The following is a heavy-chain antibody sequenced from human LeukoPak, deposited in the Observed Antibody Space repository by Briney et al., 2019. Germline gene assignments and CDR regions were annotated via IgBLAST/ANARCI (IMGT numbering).Heavy chain of an antibody. CDR1: GGSFSGYY. CDR3: ARDRCSGGSCFWDWFDP. Sequence: SETLSLTCAVYGGSFSGYYWSWIRQPPGKGLEWIGEINHSGSTNYNPSLKSRVTISVDTSKNQFSLKLSSVTAADTAVYYCARDRCSGGSCFWDWFDPWGQGTLVTVSS. J-gene: IGHJ5*02. D-gene: IGHD2-15*01. CDR2: INHSGST. V-gene: IGHV4-34*01.